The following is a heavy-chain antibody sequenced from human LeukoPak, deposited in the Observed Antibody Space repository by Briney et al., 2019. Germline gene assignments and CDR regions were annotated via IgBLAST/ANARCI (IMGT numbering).Heavy chain of an antibody. CDR3: ARDVHPYYYDSSGYYYGFDY. V-gene: IGHV1-18*01. CDR2: ISAYNGNT. CDR1: GYTFTSYG. Sequence: ASVKVSCKASGYTFTSYGISWVRQAPGQGLEWMGWISAYNGNTNYAQKLQGRATMTTDTSTSTAYMELRSLRSDDTAVYYCARDVHPYYYDSSGYYYGFDYWGQGTLVAVSS. D-gene: IGHD3-22*01. J-gene: IGHJ4*02.